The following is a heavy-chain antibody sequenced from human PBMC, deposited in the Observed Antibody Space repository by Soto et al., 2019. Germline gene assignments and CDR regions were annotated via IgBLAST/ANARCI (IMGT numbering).Heavy chain of an antibody. D-gene: IGHD4-4*01. V-gene: IGHV5-51*01. CDR3: ARGKYSRPRGGLDV. Sequence: GQSLKISCKHSGLNFPTFWIAWVRQMHGKGLEWMGTIYPDDSDTRYSPSFQGQVTISADKSIQTAYLQWGSLKASDSALYYCARGKYSRPRGGLDVWGQGPPVTVSS. J-gene: IGHJ6*02. CDR2: IYPDDSDT. CDR1: GLNFPTFW.